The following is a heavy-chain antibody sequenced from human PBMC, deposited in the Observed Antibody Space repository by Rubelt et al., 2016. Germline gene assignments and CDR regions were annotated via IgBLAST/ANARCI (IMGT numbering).Heavy chain of an antibody. D-gene: IGHD5-18*01. CDR2: ISWNSGSI. V-gene: IGHV3-9*01. J-gene: IGHJ3*02. CDR3: AKGGLDTAFAFDI. Sequence: GLEWVSGISWNSGSIGYADSVKGRFTISRDNAKNSLYLQMNSLRAEDTAVYYCAKGGLDTAFAFDIWGQGTMVTVSS.